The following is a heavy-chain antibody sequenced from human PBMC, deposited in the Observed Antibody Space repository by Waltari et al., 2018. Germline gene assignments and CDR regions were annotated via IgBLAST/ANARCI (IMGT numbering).Heavy chain of an antibody. CDR2: ISSDGNNK. J-gene: IGHJ4*02. D-gene: IGHD1-26*01. CDR3: ARGETGVGVAYFDN. V-gene: IGHV3-30*01. Sequence: QVQLVESGGGVVQPGRSLRLSCAASGFTFSSHAMHWVRQAPGKGLEWVAVISSDGNNKYYGDSVKGRFTMSRDNSKNTLFLQMNSLRADDTAVYFCARGETGVGVAYFDNWGQGTLVTVSS. CDR1: GFTFSSHA.